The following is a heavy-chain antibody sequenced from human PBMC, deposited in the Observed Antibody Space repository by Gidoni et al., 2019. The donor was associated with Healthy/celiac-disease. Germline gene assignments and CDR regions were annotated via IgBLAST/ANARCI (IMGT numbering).Heavy chain of an antibody. D-gene: IGHD3-16*01. CDR2: ISWNSGSI. V-gene: IGHV3-9*01. CDR1: GFTFDDYA. J-gene: IGHJ4*02. Sequence: EVQLVESGGGLVQPGRSLRLSCAASGFTFDDYAMHWVRQAPGKGLEWVSGISWNSGSIGYADSVKGRFTISRDNAKNSLYLQMNSLRAEDTALYYCAKDSPGSGLGYWGQGTLVTVSS. CDR3: AKDSPGSGLGY.